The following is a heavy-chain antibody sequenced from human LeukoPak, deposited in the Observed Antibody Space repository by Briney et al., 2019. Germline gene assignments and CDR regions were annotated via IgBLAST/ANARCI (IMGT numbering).Heavy chain of an antibody. J-gene: IGHJ6*02. CDR2: ISAYNGNT. CDR1: GYTFTSYG. Sequence: ASVKVSCKASGYTFTSYGISWVRQAPGQGLEWMGWISAYNGNTNYAQKLQGRVTMTTDTSTSTACMELRSLRSDDTAVYYCARDAGYSSSWTTPDEYGMDVWGQGTTVTVSS. D-gene: IGHD6-13*01. V-gene: IGHV1-18*01. CDR3: ARDAGYSSSWTTPDEYGMDV.